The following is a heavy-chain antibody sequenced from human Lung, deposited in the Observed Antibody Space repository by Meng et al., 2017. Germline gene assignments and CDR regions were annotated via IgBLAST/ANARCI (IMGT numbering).Heavy chain of an antibody. CDR1: GYNFPDYW. V-gene: IGHV1-2*06. CDR2: IDPKSGDT. J-gene: IGHJ4*02. CDR3: ARDEDISAAGKLFGDY. Sequence: GERVQSGAEVKKPGAPVKVSCKPSGYNFPDYWLHWVRRAPGQGLEWMGRIDPKSGDTHYAQRFQGRVTMTGDTSISTAYMELSGLRSDDTAMYYCARDEDISAAGKLFGDYWGQGTLVTVSS. D-gene: IGHD6-13*01.